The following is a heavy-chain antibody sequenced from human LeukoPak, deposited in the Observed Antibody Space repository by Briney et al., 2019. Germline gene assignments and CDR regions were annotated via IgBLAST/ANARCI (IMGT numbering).Heavy chain of an antibody. CDR3: AKENYGEW. D-gene: IGHD3-16*01. CDR1: GFTLSSYW. Sequence: GGSLRLSCAASGFTLSSYWMTWGRRPPGRGQEWVANIKHDGSERYYVDSVKGRLTISRDNAKNSLYLQMDNLKVDDTAVYYCAKENYGEWWGQGTLVTVSS. V-gene: IGHV3-7*01. J-gene: IGHJ4*02. CDR2: IKHDGSER.